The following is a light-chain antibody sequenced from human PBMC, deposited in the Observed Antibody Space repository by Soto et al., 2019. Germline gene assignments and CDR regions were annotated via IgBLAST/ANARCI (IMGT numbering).Light chain of an antibody. J-gene: IGLJ1*01. CDR2: EVS. V-gene: IGLV2-14*01. Sequence: QSVLTQPASVSGSPGQSITISCTGTSSDVGGYNYVSWYQQHAGKAPKLIIYEVSNRPSGVSNRFSGSKSGNTASLTISGLQAEDEADYYCNSYTSSFTLVFGTGTKLTVL. CDR1: SSDVGGYNY. CDR3: NSYTSSFTLV.